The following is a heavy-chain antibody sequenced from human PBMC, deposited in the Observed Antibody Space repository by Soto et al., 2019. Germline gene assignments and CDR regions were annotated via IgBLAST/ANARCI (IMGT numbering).Heavy chain of an antibody. CDR3: ARVRTYYYDSGGLDY. D-gene: IGHD3-22*01. CDR2: INPNSGDT. CDR1: GYTFTGYY. Sequence: ASVKVSCKASGYTFTGYYMHWVRQAPGQGLERMGWINPNSGDTNYAQKFQGRVTMTRDTSISTAYMEVSRLRSDDAAVYYCARVRTYYYDSGGLDYWGQGTLVT. J-gene: IGHJ4*02. V-gene: IGHV1-2*02.